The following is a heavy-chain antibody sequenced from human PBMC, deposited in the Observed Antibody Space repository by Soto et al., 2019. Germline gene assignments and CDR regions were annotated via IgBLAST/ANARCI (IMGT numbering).Heavy chain of an antibody. J-gene: IGHJ6*02. CDR2: IYYSGST. CDR1: GGSISSGDYY. Sequence: PSETLSLTCTVSGGSISSGDYYWSWIRQPPGKGLEWIGYIYYSGSTYYNPFLKSRVTISVDTSKNQFSLKLSSVTAADTAVYYCAWGGGNSGYYYYGMDVWGQGTTVTVSS. V-gene: IGHV4-30-4*01. D-gene: IGHD2-21*02. CDR3: AWGGGNSGYYYYGMDV.